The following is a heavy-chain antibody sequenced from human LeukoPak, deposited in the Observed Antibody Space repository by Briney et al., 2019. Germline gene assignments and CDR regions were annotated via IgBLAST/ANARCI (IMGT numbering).Heavy chain of an antibody. CDR1: GYSISSGYY. CDR3: ARVWCSSTSCYYFDY. CDR2: IYHSGST. J-gene: IGHJ4*02. D-gene: IGHD2-2*01. V-gene: IGHV4-38-2*01. Sequence: SEALSLTCAVSGYSISSGYYWGWIRQPPGKGREWIGSIYHSGSTYYNPSLKSRVTISVDTSKNQFSLKLSSVTAADTAVYYCARVWCSSTSCYYFDYWGQGTLVTVSS.